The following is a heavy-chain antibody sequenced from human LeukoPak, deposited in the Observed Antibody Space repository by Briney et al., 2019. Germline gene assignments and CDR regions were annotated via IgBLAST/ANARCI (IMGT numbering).Heavy chain of an antibody. CDR1: GFTFSSYW. CDR2: INFDGSTT. CDR3: ARVSAVKYAFDI. V-gene: IGHV3-74*01. Sequence: PGGSLRLSCAASGFTFSSYWMHWVRQAPGKGLVWVSRINFDGSTTSYADSVKGRFIISRDNAKNTLYLQMSSLRAEDTAVYYCARVSAVKYAFDIWGQGTMVTVSS. D-gene: IGHD4-11*01. J-gene: IGHJ3*02.